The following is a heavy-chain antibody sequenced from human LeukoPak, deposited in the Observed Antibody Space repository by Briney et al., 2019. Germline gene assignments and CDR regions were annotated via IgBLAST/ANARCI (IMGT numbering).Heavy chain of an antibody. D-gene: IGHD3-3*01. J-gene: IGHJ5*02. CDR2: IRYDGSNK. CDR3: AKVGGRRFGLFGVVKGFDR. V-gene: IGHV3-30*02. Sequence: PGGSLRLSCAASGFTFSSYGMHWVRQAPGKGLEWVAFIRYDGSNKYYADSVKGRFTISRDNSKNTLYLQMNSLRAEDTEVSFCAKVGGRRFGLFGVVKGFDRCGQGTLVTVSS. CDR1: GFTFSSYG.